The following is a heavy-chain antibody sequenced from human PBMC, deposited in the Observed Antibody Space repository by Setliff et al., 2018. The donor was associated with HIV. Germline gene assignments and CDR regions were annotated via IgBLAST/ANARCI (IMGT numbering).Heavy chain of an antibody. J-gene: IGHJ4*02. CDR3: AKDKGKDLWFYFDY. D-gene: IGHD3-10*01. CDR1: GFTFDDYT. Sequence: GGSLRLSCEASGFTFDDYTMHWVRQAPGKGLEWVSLISWDGGRAFYADSVKGRFTMSRDNNKNSLYLQMNSLTTEDTAFYYCAKDKGKDLWFYFDYWGPGTLVAVSS. V-gene: IGHV3-43*01. CDR2: ISWDGGRA.